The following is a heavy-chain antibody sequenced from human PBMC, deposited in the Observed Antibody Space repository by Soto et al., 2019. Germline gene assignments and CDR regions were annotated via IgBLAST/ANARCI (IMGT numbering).Heavy chain of an antibody. D-gene: IGHD3-22*01. V-gene: IGHV1-46*01. Sequence: GASVKVSCKASGYTFTSYYMSWVRQAPGQGLEWMGIINPGGAGTTYAQNFQGRVTMTRDTSTSTVYMQLSSLRSENTAMYYCARGRYDSSGYFVAYFDFWGQGALVTVSS. CDR1: GYTFTSYY. CDR3: ARGRYDSSGYFVAYFDF. J-gene: IGHJ4*02. CDR2: INPGGAGT.